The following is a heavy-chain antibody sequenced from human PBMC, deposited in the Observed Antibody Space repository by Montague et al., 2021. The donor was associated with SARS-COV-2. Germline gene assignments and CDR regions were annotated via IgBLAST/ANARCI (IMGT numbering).Heavy chain of an antibody. D-gene: IGHD6-19*01. CDR3: ARGSGWMGNAFDI. CDR2: IYYSGST. V-gene: IGHV4-59*01. J-gene: IGHJ3*02. Sequence: CTVSGGSISRYYWSWIRQPPGKGLEWIGYIYYSGSTNYNPSLKSRVTISVDTSKNQFSLKLSSVTAADTAVYYCARGSGWMGNAFDIWGQGTMVTVSS. CDR1: GGSISRYY.